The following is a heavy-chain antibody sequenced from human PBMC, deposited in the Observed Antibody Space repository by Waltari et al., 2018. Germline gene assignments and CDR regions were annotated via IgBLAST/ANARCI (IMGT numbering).Heavy chain of an antibody. CDR2: IRPDGGEN. D-gene: IGHD3-16*01. Sequence: EVQLVESGGGLVQPGGSLRVSCASSTFSFSRYWMAWFRQAPGKGLEWVATIRPDGGENFYVDSVKGRFSISRDNAKNSFYLQMNSLRVEDTAIFYCATMGAGRAPDYWGQGTLVTVSS. V-gene: IGHV3-7*03. J-gene: IGHJ4*02. CDR3: ATMGAGRAPDY. CDR1: TFSFSRYW.